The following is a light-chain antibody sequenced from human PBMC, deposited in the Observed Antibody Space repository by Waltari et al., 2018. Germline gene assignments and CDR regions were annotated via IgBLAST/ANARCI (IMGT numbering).Light chain of an antibody. V-gene: IGKV3-11*01. CDR1: QSVGTY. Sequence: EIVLTQSPATLSLSPGETATLSCRASQSVGTYLAWYQQKPGQAPRLLIYDASNRATGIPARFRGSGSGTDFTLTISNLEAEDFAVYYCQQRSNWTPHTFGQGAGLEIK. J-gene: IGKJ2*01. CDR3: QQRSNWTPHT. CDR2: DAS.